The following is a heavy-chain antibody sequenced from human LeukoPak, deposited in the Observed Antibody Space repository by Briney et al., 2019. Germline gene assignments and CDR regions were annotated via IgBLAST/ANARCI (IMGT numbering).Heavy chain of an antibody. J-gene: IGHJ4*02. CDR3: ARVEMASFDY. Sequence: PSETLSLTCTVSGCSISSYYWSWIRQPPGKGLEWIGYIYYSGSTNYNPSLKSRVTISVDTSKNQFSLKLSSVTAADTAVYYCARVEMASFDYWGQGTLVTVSS. CDR2: IYYSGST. D-gene: IGHD5-24*01. V-gene: IGHV4-59*08. CDR1: GCSISSYY.